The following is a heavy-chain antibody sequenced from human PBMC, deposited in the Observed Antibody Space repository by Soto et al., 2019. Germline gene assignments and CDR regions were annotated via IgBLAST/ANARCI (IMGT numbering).Heavy chain of an antibody. CDR3: ARGVDFEGFSPYGMDV. J-gene: IGHJ6*02. CDR1: GFSINTGDYY. D-gene: IGHD3-3*01. V-gene: IGHV4-30-4*01. Sequence: LSLTCTVSGFSINTGDYYWTLIRQPRGKGLEWIGYIYYSGTTYYNPSLKSRVSLSLDTSKNHFSLRLTSVTAADTAVYYCARGVDFEGFSPYGMDVWGQGTTVTVSS. CDR2: IYYSGTT.